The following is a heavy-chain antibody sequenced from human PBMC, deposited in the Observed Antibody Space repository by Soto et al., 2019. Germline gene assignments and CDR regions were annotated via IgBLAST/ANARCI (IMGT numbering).Heavy chain of an antibody. V-gene: IGHV3-23*01. CDR1: GFTFSSYA. CDR3: ARGGGIAVAGTHLDY. D-gene: IGHD6-19*01. CDR2: IGGSGAGT. Sequence: EVQLLESGGGLVQPGGSLRLSCAASGFTFSSYAMSWVRQAPGKGLEWVSGIGGSGAGTNYADSVKGRFTISRDNSKKTLYLQRSSLRAEDTAVYYCARGGGIAVAGTHLDYWGQGTLVTVSS. J-gene: IGHJ4*02.